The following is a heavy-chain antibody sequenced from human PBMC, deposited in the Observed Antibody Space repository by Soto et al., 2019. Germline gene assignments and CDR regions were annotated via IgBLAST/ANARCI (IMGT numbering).Heavy chain of an antibody. Sequence: EVQLVESGGGLVQPGRSLRLSCAASGFTFDDYAMHWVRQAPGKGLEWVSGISWNSGSIGYADSVKGRFTISRDNAKNSLDLQMNSLRAEDTALYYCAKDGVDTAMPSYYFDYWGQGTLVTVSS. D-gene: IGHD5-18*01. CDR3: AKDGVDTAMPSYYFDY. V-gene: IGHV3-9*01. J-gene: IGHJ4*02. CDR2: ISWNSGSI. CDR1: GFTFDDYA.